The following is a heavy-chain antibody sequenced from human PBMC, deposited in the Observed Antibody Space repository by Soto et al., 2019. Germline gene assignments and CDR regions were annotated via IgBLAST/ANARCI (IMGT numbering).Heavy chain of an antibody. V-gene: IGHV3-21*01. D-gene: IGHD6-13*01. CDR2: ISSGSSYI. CDR3: AREGYSSSWSYFDY. Sequence: GGSLRLSCAASGFTFSSYSMNWVRQAPGKGLEWVSSISSGSSYIYYADSVKGRFTISRDNAKNSLYLQMNSLRAEDTAVYYCAREGYSSSWSYFDYWGQGAIVTVYS. J-gene: IGHJ4*02. CDR1: GFTFSSYS.